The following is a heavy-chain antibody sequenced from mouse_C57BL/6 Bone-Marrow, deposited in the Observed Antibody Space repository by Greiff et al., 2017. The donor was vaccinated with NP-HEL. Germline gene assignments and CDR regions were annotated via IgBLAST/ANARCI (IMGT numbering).Heavy chain of an antibody. D-gene: IGHD3-2*02. CDR3: AIGGSSGYDDY. CDR2: IHPSDSDT. J-gene: IGHJ2*01. V-gene: IGHV1-74*01. CDR1: GYTFTSYW. Sequence: QVQLQQPGAELVKPGASVKVSCKASGYTFTSYWMHWVKQRPGQGLEWIGRIHPSDSDTNYNQKFKGKATLTVDKSSSPAYMQLSSLTSEDSAVYYCAIGGSSGYDDYWGQGTTLTVSS.